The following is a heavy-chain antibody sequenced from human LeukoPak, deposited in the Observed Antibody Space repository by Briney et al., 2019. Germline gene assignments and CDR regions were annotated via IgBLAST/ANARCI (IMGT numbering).Heavy chain of an antibody. V-gene: IGHV4-61*08. CDR3: ARGSPGDYVEWEPLSPAFDI. Sequence: PSETLSLTCTVSDYSISSGYGYYWSWIRQPPGKGLEWIGYFYYSGTTNYNPSLKSRVTMSVDTSKNQFSLNLSSVTAADTAVYYCARGSPGDYVEWEPLSPAFDIWGQGTMVTVSS. CDR2: FYYSGTT. CDR1: DYSISSGYGYY. D-gene: IGHD4-17*01. J-gene: IGHJ3*02.